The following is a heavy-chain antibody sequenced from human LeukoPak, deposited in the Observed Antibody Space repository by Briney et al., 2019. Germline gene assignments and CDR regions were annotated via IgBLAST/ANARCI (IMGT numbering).Heavy chain of an antibody. J-gene: IGHJ3*02. CDR1: GGTFSSYA. Sequence: SVRVSCKASGGTFSSYAISWVRQAPGQGLEWMGRIIPIFGTANYAQKFQGRVTITTDESTSTAYMELSSLRSEDTAVYYCARDSDFRGYSYGYGENAFDIWGQGTMVTVSS. CDR3: ARDSDFRGYSYGYGENAFDI. D-gene: IGHD5-18*01. CDR2: IIPIFGTA. V-gene: IGHV1-69*05.